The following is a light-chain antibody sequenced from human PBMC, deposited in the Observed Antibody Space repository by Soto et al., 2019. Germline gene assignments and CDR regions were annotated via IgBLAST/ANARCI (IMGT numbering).Light chain of an antibody. V-gene: IGKV1-5*01. CDR2: AAS. J-gene: IGKJ2*03. Sequence: DIQRTQSPSMLSASVGDRVTFPCRASQSIDTWLAWHQQKPGKAPKRLIYAASSLQSGVPSRFSGSGSGTEFTLTISNLQPEDFATYYCQQYNAYYSFGQGTKVDIK. CDR3: QQYNAYYS. CDR1: QSIDTW.